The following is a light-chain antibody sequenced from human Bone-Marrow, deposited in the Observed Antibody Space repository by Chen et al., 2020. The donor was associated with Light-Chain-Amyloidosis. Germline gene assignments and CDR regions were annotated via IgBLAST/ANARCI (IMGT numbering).Light chain of an antibody. V-gene: IGLV3-21*02. Sequence: SYVLTQPSSVSVAPGQTATIACGGNNIGSTSVHWYQQTPGQAPLLVVYDDSDRPSGIPERLAGSNYGNTATLTISRVEARDEAVYYFQLWDRSSDLPVVGGGTKLSVL. CDR1: NIGSTS. CDR2: DDS. J-gene: IGLJ3*02. CDR3: QLWDRSSDLPV.